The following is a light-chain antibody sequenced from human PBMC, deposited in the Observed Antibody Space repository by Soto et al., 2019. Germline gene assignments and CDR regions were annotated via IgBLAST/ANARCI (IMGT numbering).Light chain of an antibody. CDR1: SSDVGQYNL. V-gene: IGLV2-23*01. CDR3: CSYAGFSTMV. J-gene: IGLJ2*01. Sequence: QSALTQPASVSGSRGQSITISCTGTSSDVGQYNLVSWYQQYPGEAPKLMIYEASQRPSGVSHRFSGSKSGNTASLTISGLQAEDEADYYCCSYAGFSTMVFGGGTKLTVL. CDR2: EAS.